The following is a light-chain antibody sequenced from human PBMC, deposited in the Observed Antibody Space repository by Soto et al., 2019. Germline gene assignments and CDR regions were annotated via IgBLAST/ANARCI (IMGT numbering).Light chain of an antibody. V-gene: IGKV3-11*01. J-gene: IGKJ5*01. CDR2: DAS. CDR3: QQRGNWPIT. Sequence: EIVLTHSPATLSLSQAERATLSCRTTPNVNRYLAWYQQKPGQAPSLLIYDASNRATGITARFSGSGSGTDFTLTVSSLEPEDFAVYYCQQRGNWPITFGQGTRLEIK. CDR1: PNVNRY.